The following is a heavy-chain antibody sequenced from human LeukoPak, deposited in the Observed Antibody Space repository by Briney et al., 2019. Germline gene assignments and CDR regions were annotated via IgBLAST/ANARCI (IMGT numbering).Heavy chain of an antibody. V-gene: IGHV4-39*07. CDR2: IYYSGTT. D-gene: IGHD2-2*01. CDR1: GGSISSSSYY. Sequence: SETLSLTCTVSGGSISSSSYYWGWVRQPPGKGLEWIGSIYYSGTTYYNPSLKSRVTISVDTSKNQFSLKLSSVTAADTAVYYCARDRCSSTSCYGGYFDYWGQGTLVTVSS. J-gene: IGHJ4*02. CDR3: ARDRCSSTSCYGGYFDY.